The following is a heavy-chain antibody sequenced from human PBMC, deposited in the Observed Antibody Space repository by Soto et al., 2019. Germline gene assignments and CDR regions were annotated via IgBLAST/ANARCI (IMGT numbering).Heavy chain of an antibody. V-gene: IGHV5-10-1*01. CDR1: GYSFTNNW. Sequence: PGESLKISCKASGYSFTNNWISWVRKMPGKGLEWMGRIVPSESYVNYSPSFEGHVTMSVDKSISTAYLQWSSLKASDTAIYFCAGQILRYSDSWLYCESWRKRTVVTGSS. D-gene: IGHD5-12*01. CDR2: IVPSESYV. CDR3: AGQILRYSDSWLYCES. J-gene: IGHJ4*02.